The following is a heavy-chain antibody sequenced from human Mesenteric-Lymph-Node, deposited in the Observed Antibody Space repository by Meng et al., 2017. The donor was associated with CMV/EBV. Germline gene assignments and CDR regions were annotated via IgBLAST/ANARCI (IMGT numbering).Heavy chain of an antibody. Sequence: SETLSLTCAVLDGSFSGYYWSWIRQPPGKGLEWIGYIYYSGSTNYNPSLKSRVTISVDTSKNQFSLKLSSVTAADTAVYYCARALNPVTIFGVVIGAGDYYGMDVWGQGTTVTVSS. CDR1: DGSFSGYY. J-gene: IGHJ6*02. CDR3: ARALNPVTIFGVVIGAGDYYGMDV. D-gene: IGHD3-3*01. CDR2: IYYSGST. V-gene: IGHV4-59*01.